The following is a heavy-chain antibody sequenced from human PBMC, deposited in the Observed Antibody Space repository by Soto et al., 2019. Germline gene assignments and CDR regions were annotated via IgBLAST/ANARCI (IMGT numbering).Heavy chain of an antibody. D-gene: IGHD2-15*01. CDR1: GGSVSSGSYY. J-gene: IGHJ4*02. CDR2: IYYSGST. CDR3: AQNSYCSGGSCYSEDY. Sequence: QVQLQESGPGLVKPSETLSLTCTVSGGSVSSGSYYWSWIRQPPGKGLEWIGYIYYSGSTNYNPSLKSRVTISVDPSKNQFSLKLSSVTAADTAVYYCAQNSYCSGGSCYSEDYWGQGTLVTVSS. V-gene: IGHV4-61*01.